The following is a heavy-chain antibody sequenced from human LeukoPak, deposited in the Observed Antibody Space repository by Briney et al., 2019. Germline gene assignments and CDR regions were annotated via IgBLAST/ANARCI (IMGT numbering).Heavy chain of an antibody. Sequence: GGSLRLSCAASGFTFSSYSMNWVRQAPGKGLEWVSSISSSSSYIYYADSVKGRFTISRDNSKNTLYLQMNSLRAEDTAVYYCAREYYDFWSGYPYWGQGTLVTVSS. J-gene: IGHJ4*02. CDR1: GFTFSSYS. CDR2: ISSSSSYI. V-gene: IGHV3-21*01. D-gene: IGHD3-3*01. CDR3: AREYYDFWSGYPY.